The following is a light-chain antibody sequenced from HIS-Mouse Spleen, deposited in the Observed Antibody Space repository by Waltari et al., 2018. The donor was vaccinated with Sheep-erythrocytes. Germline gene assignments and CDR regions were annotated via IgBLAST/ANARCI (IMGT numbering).Light chain of an antibody. V-gene: IGLV2-11*01. CDR2: DVS. CDR1: SSDVGGYNY. CDR3: CSYAGSYNHV. J-gene: IGLJ1*01. Sequence: QSALTQPRSVSGSPGQSVTISCTGTSSDVGGYNYVSWYHQYPGKAPKPMIYDVSKRPSGVPDRFSGSKSGNTASLTISGLQAEDEADYYCCSYAGSYNHVFATGTKVTVL.